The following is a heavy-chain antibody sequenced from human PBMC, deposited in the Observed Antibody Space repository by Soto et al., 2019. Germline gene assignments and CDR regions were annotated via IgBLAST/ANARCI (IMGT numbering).Heavy chain of an antibody. V-gene: IGHV3-30*03. CDR1: GFLFDTYG. CDR3: ATSASSDH. J-gene: IGHJ4*02. Sequence: VQLVESGGGVVHPGRSLRLSCVASGFLFDTYGMHWVRQTPGKGLEWVAIISYDGSHKEYADSVKGRFAISRDNSENTLYLQMNNLGVEDTALYYCATSASSDHWGQGTQVTVSS. D-gene: IGHD1-26*01. CDR2: ISYDGSHK.